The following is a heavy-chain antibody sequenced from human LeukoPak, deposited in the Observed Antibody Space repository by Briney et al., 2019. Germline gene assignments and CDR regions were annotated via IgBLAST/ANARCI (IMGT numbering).Heavy chain of an antibody. CDR1: VGSISSYY. CDR2: IFNTGRT. CDR3: ARYFRGLYAFDM. J-gene: IGHJ3*02. V-gene: IGHV4-59*01. Sequence: SETLSLTCSVSVGSISSYYWTWIRQPPGKGLEWIGYIFNTGRTNYNPSLKSRVNISIDTSKSQISLKLRSVTAADTAMYYCARYFRGLYAFDMWGQGTMVTVSS. D-gene: IGHD3-10*01.